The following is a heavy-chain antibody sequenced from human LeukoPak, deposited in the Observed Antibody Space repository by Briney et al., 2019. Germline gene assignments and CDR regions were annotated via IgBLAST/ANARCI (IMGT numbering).Heavy chain of an antibody. V-gene: IGHV3-23*01. J-gene: IGHJ4*02. CDR3: ARDHYGSGSYAKY. Sequence: GGSLRLSCAASGFTFSSYGMTWVRQAPGKGLEWVSGISGSGGSTYYADSVKGRFTISRDNAKNSLFLQMNSLRAEDTAVYYCARDHYGSGSYAKYWGQGTLVTVSS. CDR1: GFTFSSYG. CDR2: ISGSGGST. D-gene: IGHD3-10*01.